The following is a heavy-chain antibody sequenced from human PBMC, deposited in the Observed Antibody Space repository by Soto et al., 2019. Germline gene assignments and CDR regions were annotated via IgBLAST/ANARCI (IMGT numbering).Heavy chain of an antibody. V-gene: IGHV1-2*02. Sequence: QVQLVQSGAEVKKPGASVKVSCKAAGYTFTGYYMHWVRQAPGQGLEWMGWINPNSGGTNYAQKFQGRVTKTRATSLSTAYMELSRLTSDDTAVYYCASGKTVTTGAFDIWGQGTMVTVSS. J-gene: IGHJ3*02. D-gene: IGHD4-17*01. CDR1: GYTFTGYY. CDR3: ASGKTVTTGAFDI. CDR2: INPNSGGT.